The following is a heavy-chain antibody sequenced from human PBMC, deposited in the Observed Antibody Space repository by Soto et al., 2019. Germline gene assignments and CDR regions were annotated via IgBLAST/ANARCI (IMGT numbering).Heavy chain of an antibody. J-gene: IGHJ4*02. CDR3: ARRAVYYDILTGYYMWYFDY. CDR2: IDPSDSYT. V-gene: IGHV5-10-1*01. CDR1: GYSFTSYW. D-gene: IGHD3-9*01. Sequence: GESLKISCKGSGYSFTSYWISWVRQMPGKGLEWMGRIDPSDSYTNYSPSFQGHVTISADKSISTAYLQWSSLKASDTAMYYCARRAVYYDILTGYYMWYFDYQGQGTLVPVSP.